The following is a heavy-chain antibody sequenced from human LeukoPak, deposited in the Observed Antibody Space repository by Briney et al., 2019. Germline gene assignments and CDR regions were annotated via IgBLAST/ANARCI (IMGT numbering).Heavy chain of an antibody. D-gene: IGHD6-13*01. Sequence: SETLSLTCAVYGGSFSGYYWSWIRQPPGKGLEWIGEISHSGSTNYNPSLKSRVTISVDTSKNQFSLKLSSVTAADTAVYYCARDAIAAATTLPFDYWSQGTLVTVSS. CDR1: GGSFSGYY. CDR3: ARDAIAAATTLPFDY. CDR2: ISHSGST. J-gene: IGHJ4*02. V-gene: IGHV4-34*01.